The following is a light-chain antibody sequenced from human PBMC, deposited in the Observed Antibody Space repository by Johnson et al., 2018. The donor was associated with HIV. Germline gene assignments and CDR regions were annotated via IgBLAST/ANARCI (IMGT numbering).Light chain of an antibody. CDR2: ENN. J-gene: IGLJ1*01. V-gene: IGLV1-51*02. Sequence: QSVLTQPPSVSVAPGQKVTISCSGSSSNIGNNYVSWYQQLPGTAPKLLIYENNKRPSGIPDRFSGSKSGTSATLDITGLQTGDEADYYCGTWDSSLSAYVFGNGTKVTVL. CDR3: GTWDSSLSAYV. CDR1: SSNIGNNY.